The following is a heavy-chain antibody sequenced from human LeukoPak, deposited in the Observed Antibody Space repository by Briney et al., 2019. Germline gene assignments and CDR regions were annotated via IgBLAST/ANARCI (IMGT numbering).Heavy chain of an antibody. CDR1: GGTFSSYT. Sequence: ASVKVSCKASGGTFSSYTISWVRQAPGQGLEWMGGIIPIFGTANYAQKFQGRVSMTRDTSTSTIYMELSSLRSEDTAVYYCAREDRGDGEAFDPWGQGTLVTVSS. J-gene: IGHJ5*02. CDR3: AREDRGDGEAFDP. D-gene: IGHD3-10*01. CDR2: IIPIFGTA. V-gene: IGHV1-69*05.